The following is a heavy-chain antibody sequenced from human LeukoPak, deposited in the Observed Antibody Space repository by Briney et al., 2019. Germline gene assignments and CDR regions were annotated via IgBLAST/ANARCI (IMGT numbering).Heavy chain of an antibody. CDR1: GFTFSSYA. V-gene: IGHV5-51*01. CDR3: ARRGAVASTGDY. Sequence: PGGSLRLSCAASGFTFSSYAMSWVRQMPGKGLEWMGIIYPGDSDTRYSPSFQGQVTISADKSISTAYLQWSSLKASDTAMYYCARRGAVASTGDYWGQGTLVTVSS. D-gene: IGHD6-19*01. J-gene: IGHJ4*02. CDR2: IYPGDSDT.